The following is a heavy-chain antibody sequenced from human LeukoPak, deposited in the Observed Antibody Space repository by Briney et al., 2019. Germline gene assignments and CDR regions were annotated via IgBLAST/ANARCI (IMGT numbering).Heavy chain of an antibody. J-gene: IGHJ4*02. CDR1: DGSVSDYY. V-gene: IGHV4-59*02. CDR3: ATRKLGNDY. D-gene: IGHD7-27*01. Sequence: SETLSLTCTVSDGSVSDYYWSWIRQSPGKGLEWIGYIYYTETSYNPSLKSRVTISADTSKNQFSLKLYSVTAADTAVYYCATRKLGNDYWGQGTLVTVSS. CDR2: IYYTET.